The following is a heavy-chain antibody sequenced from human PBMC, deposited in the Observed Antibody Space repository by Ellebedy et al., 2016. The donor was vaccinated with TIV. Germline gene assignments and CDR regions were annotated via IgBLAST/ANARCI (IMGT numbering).Heavy chain of an antibody. CDR2: TYYRSKWYN. J-gene: IGHJ4*02. CDR3: ATIGGFGEVDY. V-gene: IGHV6-1*01. D-gene: IGHD3-10*01. CDR1: GDSVSNNSAV. Sequence: SQTLALTCAISGDSVSNNSAVWTWIRQSPSRGLEWLGRTYYRSKWYNDYALSVSSRITIKPDTSKNQFSLQLNSVTPEDTAIYYCATIGGFGEVDYWGQGSLVTVSS.